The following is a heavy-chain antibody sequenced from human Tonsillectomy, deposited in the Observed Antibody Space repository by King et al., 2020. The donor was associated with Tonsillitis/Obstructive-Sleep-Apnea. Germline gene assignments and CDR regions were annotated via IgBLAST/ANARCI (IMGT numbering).Heavy chain of an antibody. J-gene: IGHJ4*02. V-gene: IGHV3-23*04. CDR2: ISGSGGST. D-gene: IGHD4-17*01. Sequence: VQLVESGGGLVQPGGSLRLSCAASGFTFSSYAMSWVRQAPGKGLEWVSAISGSGGSTYYADSVKGRFTISRDNSKNTLYLQMNSLRAEDTAVYYCASPGAKNDYGDYAPFDYWGQGTLVTVSS. CDR1: GFTFSSYA. CDR3: ASPGAKNDYGDYAPFDY.